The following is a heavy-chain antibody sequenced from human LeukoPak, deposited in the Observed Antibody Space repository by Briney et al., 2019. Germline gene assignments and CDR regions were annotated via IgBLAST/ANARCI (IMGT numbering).Heavy chain of an antibody. CDR3: AKGYCRGISCYSDY. CDR2: ISGSGGST. V-gene: IGHV3-23*01. CDR1: GFTFSSYA. D-gene: IGHD2-2*02. Sequence: PGGSLRLSCAASGFTFSSYAMSWVRQAPGKGLEWVSGISGSGGSTYYAASVKGRLTISRDNSKNTLYLQMNSLRAEDTAVYYCAKGYCRGISCYSDYWGQGTLVTVSS. J-gene: IGHJ4*02.